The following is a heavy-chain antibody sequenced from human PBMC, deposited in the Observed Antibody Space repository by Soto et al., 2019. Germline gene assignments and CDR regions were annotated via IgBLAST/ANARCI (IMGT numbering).Heavy chain of an antibody. J-gene: IGHJ4*02. CDR1: GYTFTSYA. D-gene: IGHD3-22*01. CDR3: TRGSGYYYLDDY. CDR2: INAGNGNT. Sequence: QVQLVQSGAEEKKPGASVKVSCKASGYTFTSYAMHWVRQAPGQRLEWMGWINAGNGNTKYSQKFQGRVTITRDTSASTAYMELSSLTSEDTAVYCCTRGSGYYYLDDYWGQGTLVTVSS. V-gene: IGHV1-3*05.